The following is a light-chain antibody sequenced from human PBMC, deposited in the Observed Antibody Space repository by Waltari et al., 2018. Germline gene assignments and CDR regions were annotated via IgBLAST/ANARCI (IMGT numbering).Light chain of an antibody. CDR2: EDS. V-gene: IGLV3-21*02. Sequence: SYVLTQPPSVSVAPGQTARITCGGDNIGRKSVHWYQQRPGQAPVMVVYEDSARPSGIPDRFSGSNSGNTATLTISRVEAGDEADYYCEVWDSNSDHYVFAPGTRVTVL. J-gene: IGLJ1*01. CDR1: NIGRKS. CDR3: EVWDSNSDHYV.